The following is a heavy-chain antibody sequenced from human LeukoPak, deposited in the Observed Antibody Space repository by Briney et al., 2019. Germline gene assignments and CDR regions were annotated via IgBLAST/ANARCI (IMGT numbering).Heavy chain of an antibody. CDR1: GFTFSSYS. J-gene: IGHJ4*02. Sequence: PGGSLRLSCAASGFTFSSYSMNWVRQAPGKGLEWVSSISSSSSYIYYADSVKGRFTISRDNAKNSLYLQMNSLRAEDTAVYYCARETPPTYYYDSSGYLSRANFDYWGQGTLVTVSS. V-gene: IGHV3-21*01. CDR2: ISSSSSYI. D-gene: IGHD3-22*01. CDR3: ARETPPTYYYDSSGYLSRANFDY.